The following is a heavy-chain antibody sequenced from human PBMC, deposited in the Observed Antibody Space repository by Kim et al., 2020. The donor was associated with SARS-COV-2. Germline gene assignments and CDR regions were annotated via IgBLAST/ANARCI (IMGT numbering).Heavy chain of an antibody. Sequence: SVKVSCKASGGTFSSYTISWVRQAPGQGLEWMGRIIPILGMANYAQKFQGRVTITADKSTSTAYMELSSLRSEDTAVYYCASGSAIDHWFDPWGQGTLVTVSS. D-gene: IGHD3-22*01. J-gene: IGHJ5*02. CDR3: ASGSAIDHWFDP. CDR1: GGTFSSYT. CDR2: IIPILGMA. V-gene: IGHV1-69*02.